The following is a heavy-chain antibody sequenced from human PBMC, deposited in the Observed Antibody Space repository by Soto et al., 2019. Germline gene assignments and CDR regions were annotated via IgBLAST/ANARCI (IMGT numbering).Heavy chain of an antibody. V-gene: IGHV3-66*01. J-gene: IGHJ4*02. D-gene: IGHD2-2*01. CDR2: IDIGGNT. Sequence: EVQVVESGGGLVQPGGSLRLSCAASGFSVTNNYMNWVRQAPGKGLEWVSIIDIGGNTYYADSVKDRFTISRDKSRNTLYLHMDSRRAEDTAVYYCARGRGSTGYLGREHYFDYWGQGTLVTVSP. CDR1: GFSVTNNY. CDR3: ARGRGSTGYLGREHYFDY.